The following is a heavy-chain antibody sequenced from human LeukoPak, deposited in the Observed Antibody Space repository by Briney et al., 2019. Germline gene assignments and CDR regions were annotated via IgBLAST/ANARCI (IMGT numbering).Heavy chain of an antibody. Sequence: SETLSLTCTVSGGSISSYYWSWIRQPPGKGLEWIGYIYYSGSTYYNPSLKSRVTISVDTSKNQFSLKLSSVTAADTAVYYCARVYYYDNSGYGKDYFDYWGQGTLVTVS. CDR3: ARVYYYDNSGYGKDYFDY. CDR1: GGSISSYY. CDR2: IYYSGST. J-gene: IGHJ4*02. D-gene: IGHD3-22*01. V-gene: IGHV4-30-4*08.